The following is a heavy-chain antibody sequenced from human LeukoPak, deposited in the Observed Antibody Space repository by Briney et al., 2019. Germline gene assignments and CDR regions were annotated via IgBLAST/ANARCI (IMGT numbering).Heavy chain of an antibody. CDR2: LWYDGSNR. Sequence: PGGSLRLSCAASGFTFSNYDMHWVRQAPGKGLEWVAILWYDGSNRYYADSVKGRFTISRDYSKNTLYLQMNSLRAEDTAVYYCARVHYDILTGYSYFDYWGQGTLVTVSS. CDR3: ARVHYDILTGYSYFDY. V-gene: IGHV3-33*01. J-gene: IGHJ4*02. D-gene: IGHD3-9*01. CDR1: GFTFSNYD.